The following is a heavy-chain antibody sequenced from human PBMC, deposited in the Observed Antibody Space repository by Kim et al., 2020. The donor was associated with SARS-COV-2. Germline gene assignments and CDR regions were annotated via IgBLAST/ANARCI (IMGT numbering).Heavy chain of an antibody. CDR1: GYSFTSYW. Sequence: GESLKISCKGSGYSFTSYWIGWVRQMPGKGLEWMGIIYPGDSDTRYSPSFQGQVTISADKSISTAYLQWSSLKASDTAMYYCARGSYDSSGYYYGFDYWGQGTLVTVSS. CDR2: IYPGDSDT. D-gene: IGHD3-22*01. CDR3: ARGSYDSSGYYYGFDY. J-gene: IGHJ4*02. V-gene: IGHV5-51*01.